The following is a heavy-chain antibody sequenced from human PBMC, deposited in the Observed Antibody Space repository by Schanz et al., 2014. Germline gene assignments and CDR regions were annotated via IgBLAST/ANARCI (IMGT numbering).Heavy chain of an antibody. CDR1: GFTFDDYA. V-gene: IGHV3-20*04. CDR2: INWSDGST. CDR3: ARPSDSSWYMDV. Sequence: EVQLVESGGGVVRPGGSLRLSCAASGFTFDDYAMSWVRQAPGKGLEWVSAINWSDGSTGYADSVKGRFTISRDNAKNSLYLQMNSLRAEDTAVYYCARPSDSSWYMDVWGKGTTXTVSS. D-gene: IGHD2-21*02. J-gene: IGHJ6*03.